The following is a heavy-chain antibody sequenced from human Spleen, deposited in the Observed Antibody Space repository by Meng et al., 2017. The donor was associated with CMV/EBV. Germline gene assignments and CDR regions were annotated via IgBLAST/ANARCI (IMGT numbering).Heavy chain of an antibody. CDR2: INPNSGGT. V-gene: IGHV1-2*02. CDR1: GYTFTGYY. J-gene: IGHJ5*02. Sequence: ASVKVSCKASGYTFTGYYMHWVRQAPGQGLEWMGWINPNSGGTNYAQKFQGRVTMTRDTSISTAYMELSRLRSDDTAVYYFARSSPPPPLIVVVPAAIHWFDPWGQGTLVTVSS. CDR3: ARSSPPPPLIVVVPAAIHWFDP. D-gene: IGHD2-2*01.